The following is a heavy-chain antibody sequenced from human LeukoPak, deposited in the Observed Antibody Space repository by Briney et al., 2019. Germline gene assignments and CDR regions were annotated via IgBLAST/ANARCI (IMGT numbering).Heavy chain of an antibody. D-gene: IGHD3-3*01. V-gene: IGHV3-30-3*01. Sequence: PGGSLRLSCAASGFTFSSYDMHWVRQAPGKGLEWVAVISYDGSNKYYADSVKGRFTISRDNSKNTLYLQMNSLRAEDTAVYYCARDFTPEWFDIHWGQGTLVTVS. CDR2: ISYDGSNK. CDR1: GFTFSSYD. J-gene: IGHJ4*02. CDR3: ARDFTPEWFDIH.